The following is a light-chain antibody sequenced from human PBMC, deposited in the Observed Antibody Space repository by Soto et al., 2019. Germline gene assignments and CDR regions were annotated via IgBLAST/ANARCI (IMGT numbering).Light chain of an antibody. Sequence: EIVMTRSQATLTVSPGERATISCRAGQSVSSNLAWYQQKPGQAPRLLISGASTRATGIPVRFSGSGSGAEYTLTISSLQSEDFAVYYCQQYEKWPRTFGQGTKVDIK. CDR3: QQYEKWPRT. J-gene: IGKJ1*01. V-gene: IGKV3-15*01. CDR2: GAS. CDR1: QSVSSN.